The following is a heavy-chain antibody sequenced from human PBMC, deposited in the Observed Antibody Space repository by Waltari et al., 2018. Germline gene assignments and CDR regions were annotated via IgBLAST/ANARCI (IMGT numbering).Heavy chain of an antibody. CDR1: GYSISSGYY. CDR3: ATEYDFWSL. J-gene: IGHJ4*02. D-gene: IGHD3-3*01. CDR2: IYHSGST. Sequence: QVQLQESGPGLVKPSETLSLTCTVSGYSISSGYYWGWIRQPPGKGLEWIGSIYHSGSTYYNPSLKSRVTISVDTSKNQFSLKLSSVTAADTAVYYCATEYDFWSLWGQGTLVTVSS. V-gene: IGHV4-38-2*02.